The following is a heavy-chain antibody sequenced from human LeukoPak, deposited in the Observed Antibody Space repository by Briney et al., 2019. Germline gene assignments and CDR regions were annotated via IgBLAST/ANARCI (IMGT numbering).Heavy chain of an antibody. CDR3: ARGARIAARPYFDY. Sequence: SETLSLTCTVSGGSISSSSYYWGWIRQPPGKGLEWIGEINHSGSTNYNPSLKSRVTISVDTSKNQFSLKLSSVTAADTAVYYCARGARIAARPYFDYWGQGTLVTVSS. V-gene: IGHV4-39*07. CDR1: GGSISSSSYY. J-gene: IGHJ4*02. D-gene: IGHD6-6*01. CDR2: INHSGST.